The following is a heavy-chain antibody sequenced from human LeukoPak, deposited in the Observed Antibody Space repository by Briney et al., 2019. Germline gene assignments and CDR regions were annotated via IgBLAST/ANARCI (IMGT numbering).Heavy chain of an antibody. CDR2: ISSDEIIT. J-gene: IGHJ3*02. Sequence: GRSLRLSCAASGFTLTTYWMHLVRQAPGKGMVWVSRISSDEIITDYAHSVKGRFPISRDNAMNTLYLEMNSLRAEDTAMYFCARGYASAWNGAFDIWGQGTVVTVSS. D-gene: IGHD1-1*01. CDR1: GFTLTTYW. CDR3: ARGYASAWNGAFDI. V-gene: IGHV3-74*01.